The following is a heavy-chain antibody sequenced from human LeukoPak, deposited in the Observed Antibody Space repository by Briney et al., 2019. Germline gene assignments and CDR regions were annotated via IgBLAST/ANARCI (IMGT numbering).Heavy chain of an antibody. CDR2: ISGSSKTI. CDR3: AKGPDDYSNYVGYFDY. D-gene: IGHD4-11*01. V-gene: IGHV3-48*01. CDR1: GFTFSHFS. J-gene: IGHJ4*02. Sequence: GGSLRLSCTASGFTFSHFSMNWVRLAPGKGLQWVSFISGSSKTIYYGDSVKGRFTISRDNAKNTLYLQMNSLRAEDTAVYYCAKGPDDYSNYVGYFDYWGQGTLVTVSS.